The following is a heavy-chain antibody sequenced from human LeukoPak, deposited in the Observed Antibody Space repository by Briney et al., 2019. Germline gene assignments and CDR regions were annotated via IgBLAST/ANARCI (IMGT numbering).Heavy chain of an antibody. V-gene: IGHV4-61*02. CDR3: ARESEIPTMIVA. J-gene: IGHJ5*02. CDR2: MYTSGST. CDR1: GVSISSGSYY. D-gene: IGHD3-22*01. Sequence: SETLSLTCTVSGVSISSGSYYWSWIRQPAGKGLEWIGRMYTSGSTNYNPSLKSRVTISVDTSKNQFSLKLSSVTAADTAVYYCARESEIPTMIVAWGQGTLVTVSS.